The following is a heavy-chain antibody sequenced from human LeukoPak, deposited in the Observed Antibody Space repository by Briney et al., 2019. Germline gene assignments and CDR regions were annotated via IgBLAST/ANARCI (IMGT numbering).Heavy chain of an antibody. CDR2: IWYDGSNK. V-gene: IGHV3-33*01. CDR1: GFTFSSYG. J-gene: IGHJ4*02. CDR3: ARGPKTSFDY. Sequence: GGSLRLSCAASGFTFSSYGMHWVRQAPGKGLEWVAVIWYDGSNKYYADSVKGRFTISRDSAKNSLYLQMNGLRAEDTAIYYCARGPKTSFDYWGQGTLVTVSS.